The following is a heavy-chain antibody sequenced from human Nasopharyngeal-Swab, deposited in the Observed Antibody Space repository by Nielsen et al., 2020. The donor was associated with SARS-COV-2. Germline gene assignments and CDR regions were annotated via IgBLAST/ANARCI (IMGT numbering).Heavy chain of an antibody. J-gene: IGHJ4*02. CDR2: IKQDGSEK. CDR3: ARVGWWFHYYFDY. Sequence: GESLKISCAASGFTFSSYWMSWVRQAPGKGLEWVANIKQDGSEKYYVDSVKGRFTISRDNAKNSLYLQMNSLRAEDTAVYYCARVGWWFHYYFDYRGQGTLATVSS. D-gene: IGHD2-15*01. CDR1: GFTFSSYW. V-gene: IGHV3-7*01.